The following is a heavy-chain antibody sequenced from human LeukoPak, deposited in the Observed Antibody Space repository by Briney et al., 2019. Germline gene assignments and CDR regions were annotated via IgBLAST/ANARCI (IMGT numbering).Heavy chain of an antibody. CDR3: ARVGHGYGDSHFFDR. CDR1: GDSIINYY. J-gene: IGHJ4*02. Sequence: PSETLSLTCSVSGDSIINYYWSWIRQSPGRGPEWIGFIYYDGTTNYNPSLISRVTMSVDTSKSHFSLKLTSVTAADTAVYYCARVGHGYGDSHFFDRWGQGTLVTVSS. CDR2: IYYDGTT. V-gene: IGHV4-59*01. D-gene: IGHD4-17*01.